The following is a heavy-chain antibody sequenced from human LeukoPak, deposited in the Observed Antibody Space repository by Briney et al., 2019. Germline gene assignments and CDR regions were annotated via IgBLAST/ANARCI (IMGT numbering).Heavy chain of an antibody. CDR2: IYYSGST. CDR1: GGSISSSSYY. J-gene: IGHJ6*03. D-gene: IGHD6-19*01. CDR3: ARSGELWLAYYYYMDV. Sequence: SETLSLTCTVSGGSISSSSYYWGWIRQPPGKGLEWIGSIYYSGSTYYNPSLKSRVTISVDKSKSQFSLRLTSVTAADTAVYYCARSGELWLAYYYYMDVWGKGTTVTVSS. V-gene: IGHV4-39*07.